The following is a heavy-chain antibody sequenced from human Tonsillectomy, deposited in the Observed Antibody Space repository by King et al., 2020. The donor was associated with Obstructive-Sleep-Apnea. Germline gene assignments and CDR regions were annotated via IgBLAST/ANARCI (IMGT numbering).Heavy chain of an antibody. D-gene: IGHD3-10*01. CDR3: ARGLWFGESNYFDF. CDR2: ISYDGSNK. J-gene: IGHJ4*02. CDR1: GFTFSSYA. Sequence: VQLVESGGGVVQPGRSLRLSCAASGFTFSSYAMHWVRQAPGKGLEWVAVISYDGSNKYFADSVKGRFTISRDNSKNTLYPQMNSLRVEDMAVYYCARGLWFGESNYFDFWGQGTLVTVSS. V-gene: IGHV3-30*04.